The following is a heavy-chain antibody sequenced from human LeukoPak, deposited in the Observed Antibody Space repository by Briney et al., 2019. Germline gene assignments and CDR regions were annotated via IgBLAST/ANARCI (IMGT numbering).Heavy chain of an antibody. D-gene: IGHD3-3*01. CDR2: ISSIVRTI. Sequence: GSPRLSCAASRVTFSSYEMNWGRQAPGDGLGWGSYISSIVRTIYYADSVKGRFTISRDTAKNSLYLQMNSLRAEDTAVYYCARADYDFWSYYFDYWGQGTLVTVSS. CDR1: RVTFSSYE. CDR3: ARADYDFWSYYFDY. J-gene: IGHJ4*02. V-gene: IGHV3-48*03.